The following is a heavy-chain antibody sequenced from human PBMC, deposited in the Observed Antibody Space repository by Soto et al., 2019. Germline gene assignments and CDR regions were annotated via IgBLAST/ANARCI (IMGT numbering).Heavy chain of an antibody. V-gene: IGHV3-23*01. CDR3: AEGPYYHDSCGRPNGYFNP. CDR1: GFTFRTHA. D-gene: IGHD3-22*01. J-gene: IGHJ5*02. Sequence: EVQLLESGGGLVQPGGSLRLSCAASGFTFRTHAMSWVRQAPGKGLEWVSVARGTGSATYYADSVKGRFTISRDNSNNTLFLQVNSLRPEDAAVYYCAEGPYYHDSCGRPNGYFNPGGQGALVTVSS. CDR2: ARGTGSAT.